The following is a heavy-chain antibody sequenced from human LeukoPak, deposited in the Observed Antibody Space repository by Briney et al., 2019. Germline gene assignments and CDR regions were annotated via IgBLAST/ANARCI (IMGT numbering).Heavy chain of an antibody. CDR1: GGSISSYY. CDR3: ASRVLRYFDWLLSDYYYGMDV. CDR2: INHSGST. V-gene: IGHV4-34*01. D-gene: IGHD3-9*01. Sequence: SETLSLTCIVSGGSISSYYWSWIRQPPGKGLEWIGEINHSGSTNYNPSLKSRVTISVDTSKSQFSLKLSSVTAEDTAVYYCASRVLRYFDWLLSDYYYGMDVWGQGTTVTVSS. J-gene: IGHJ6*02.